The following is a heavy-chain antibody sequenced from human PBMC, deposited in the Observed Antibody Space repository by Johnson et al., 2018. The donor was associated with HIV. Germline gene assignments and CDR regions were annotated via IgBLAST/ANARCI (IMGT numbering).Heavy chain of an antibody. D-gene: IGHD4-17*01. CDR3: ARPDYGDYLAFDI. J-gene: IGHJ3*02. Sequence: VQLVESGGGVVQPGRSLRLSCAASGFTFSSYGMHWVRQAPGKGLEWVAVITSDGSNKYYADSVKGRLPVSRDNTKTTLYLQMNSLRAEDTAVYYCARPDYGDYLAFDIWGQGTMVIVSS. V-gene: IGHV3-30*03. CDR2: ITSDGSNK. CDR1: GFTFSSYG.